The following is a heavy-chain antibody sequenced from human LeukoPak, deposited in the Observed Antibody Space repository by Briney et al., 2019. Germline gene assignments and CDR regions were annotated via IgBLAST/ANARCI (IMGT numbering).Heavy chain of an antibody. V-gene: IGHV1-2*02. CDR3: ARMDCSGGSCYHYYYGMDV. J-gene: IGHJ6*02. CDR1: GYTFTGYY. D-gene: IGHD2-15*01. Sequence: ASVKVSCKASGYTFTGYYMHRVRQAPGQGLEWMGWINPNSGGSYYAQKFQGRVTMTRDTSITTVYMELSRMRSGDAAVYYCARMDCSGGSCYHYYYGMDVWGQGTTVTVSS. CDR2: INPNSGGS.